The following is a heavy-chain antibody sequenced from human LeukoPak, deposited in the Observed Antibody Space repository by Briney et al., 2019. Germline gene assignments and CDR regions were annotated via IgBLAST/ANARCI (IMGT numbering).Heavy chain of an antibody. Sequence: SETLSLTCTVSGGSISSSSYYWGWIRQPPGKGLEWIGSIYYSGSTYYNPSLKSRVTISVDTSKNQFSLKLSSVTAADTAVYYCARAVAAAGTRVSYYYGMDVSGQGTTVTVSS. CDR2: IYYSGST. V-gene: IGHV4-39*07. CDR3: ARAVAAAGTRVSYYYGMDV. J-gene: IGHJ6*02. D-gene: IGHD6-13*01. CDR1: GGSISSSSYY.